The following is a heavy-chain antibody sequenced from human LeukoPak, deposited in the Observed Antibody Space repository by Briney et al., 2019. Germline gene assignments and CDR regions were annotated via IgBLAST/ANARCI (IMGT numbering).Heavy chain of an antibody. CDR1: TFTFSSSD. J-gene: IGHJ4*02. CDR2: TGTAGDT. Sequence: GGSLRLSCAASTFTFSSSDMHWDRQATGKGLEWVSATGTAGDTYYPGSVKGRFTISRENAKNSLYLHMNSLRPGDRPVYYCARGGGANYFDYWGQGTLVTVSS. V-gene: IGHV3-13*04. D-gene: IGHD2-15*01. CDR3: ARGGGANYFDY.